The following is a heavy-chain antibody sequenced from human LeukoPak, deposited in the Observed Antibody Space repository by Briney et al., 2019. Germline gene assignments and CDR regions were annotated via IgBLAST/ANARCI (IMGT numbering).Heavy chain of an antibody. CDR2: IYYSGST. J-gene: IGHJ4*02. CDR3: ARFRVDCSGGSCYGMLDY. D-gene: IGHD2-15*01. V-gene: IGHV4-59*01. Sequence: SETLSLICTVSGGSISSYYWSWIRQPPGEGLEWIGYIYYSGSTNYNPSLKSRVTISVDTSRNQFSLKLSSVTAADTAVYYCARFRVDCSGGSCYGMLDYWGQGTLVTVSS. CDR1: GGSISSYY.